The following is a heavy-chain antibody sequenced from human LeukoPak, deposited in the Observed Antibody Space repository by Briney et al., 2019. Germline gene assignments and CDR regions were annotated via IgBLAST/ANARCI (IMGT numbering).Heavy chain of an antibody. V-gene: IGHV4-61*02. Sequence: PSETLSLTCTVSGCSISSGSYYWRWVRQPAGEGLEWIGRIYTSGSPSYNPSLKGRVTISVDTSKNQFSLKLSSVTAADTAVYYCARVQSEVVVAATRSYYYYGMDVWGQGTTVTVSS. D-gene: IGHD2-15*01. CDR2: IYTSGSP. J-gene: IGHJ6*02. CDR3: ARVQSEVVVAATRSYYYYGMDV. CDR1: GCSISSGSYY.